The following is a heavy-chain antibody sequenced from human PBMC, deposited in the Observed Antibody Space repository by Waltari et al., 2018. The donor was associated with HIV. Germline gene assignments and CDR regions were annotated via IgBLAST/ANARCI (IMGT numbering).Heavy chain of an antibody. CDR1: REFLRGYY. V-gene: IGHV4-34*01. Sequence: LHPLGAGPLKPSDTLSLTCAEYREFLRGYYWPWIRQPPGTGFQWIGANDDRGSVLHDPSLKSRVAMSVDTYKGQLPRKLRSVTAADTAVYYGAKKDLLGGTRGWCDTRGQGTSVVGSS. J-gene: IGHJ5*02. CDR2: NDDRGSV. D-gene: IGHD3-10*01. CDR3: AKKDLLGGTRGWCDT.